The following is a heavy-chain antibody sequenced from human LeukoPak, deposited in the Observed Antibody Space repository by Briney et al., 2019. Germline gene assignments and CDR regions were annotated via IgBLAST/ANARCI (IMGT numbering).Heavy chain of an antibody. CDR3: ARDGTTTVPPGGYGMDV. D-gene: IGHD4-11*01. V-gene: IGHV1-24*01. J-gene: IGHJ6*02. CDR2: FDPEDYDR. Sequence: GASVKVSCKISGYTVTELSLHWVRQAPGKGLEWMGGFDPEDYDRIYARKFQGRVTMTRDTSTSTVYMELSSLRSEDTAVCYCARDGTTTVPPGGYGMDVWGQGTTVTVSS. CDR1: GYTVTELS.